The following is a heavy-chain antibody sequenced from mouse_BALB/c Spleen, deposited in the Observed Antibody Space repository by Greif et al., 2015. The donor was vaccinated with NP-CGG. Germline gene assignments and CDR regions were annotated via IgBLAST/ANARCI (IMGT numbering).Heavy chain of an antibody. D-gene: IGHD4-1*01. CDR3: ASVGTPFDY. Sequence: EVKLVESGPGLVKPSQSLSLTCSVTGYSITSGYYWNWIRQFPGNKLEWMGYISYDGSNNYNPSLKNRISITRDTSKNQFFLKLNSVTTEDTATYYCASVGTPFDYWGQGTTLTVSS. J-gene: IGHJ2*01. CDR1: GYSITSGYY. V-gene: IGHV3-6*02. CDR2: ISYDGSN.